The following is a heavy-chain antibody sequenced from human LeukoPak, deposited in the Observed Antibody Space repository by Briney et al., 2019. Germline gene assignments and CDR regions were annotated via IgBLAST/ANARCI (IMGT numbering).Heavy chain of an antibody. V-gene: IGHV3-21*01. D-gene: IGHD3-10*02. CDR2: ISSSSPYI. CDR1: GFTLSTYS. J-gene: IGHJ6*04. CDR3: AELGITMIGGV. Sequence: GGSLRLSCAASGFTLSTYSLNWVRQAPGKGLEWVSSISSSSPYIYYADSVKGRFTISRDNAKNSLFLQMNSLRAEDTAVYYCAELGITMIGGVWGKGTTVTISS.